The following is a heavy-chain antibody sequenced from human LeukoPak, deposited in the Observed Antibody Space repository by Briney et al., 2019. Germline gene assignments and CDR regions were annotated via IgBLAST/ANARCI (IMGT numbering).Heavy chain of an antibody. Sequence: SETLSLTCTVSGDSITDYYWSWIRQPPGKGLEWIGFMYYSGRTNYNPSLKSRVTISEDTSKNQISLKLNSVTAADTAVYYCTRVGGSASVLSAFDIWGQGTVVTVSS. CDR1: GDSITDYY. J-gene: IGHJ3*02. V-gene: IGHV4-59*01. D-gene: IGHD6-6*01. CDR2: MYYSGRT. CDR3: TRVGGSASVLSAFDI.